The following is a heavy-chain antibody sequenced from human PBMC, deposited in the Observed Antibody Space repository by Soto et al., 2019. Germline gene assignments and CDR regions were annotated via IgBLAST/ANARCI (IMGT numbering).Heavy chain of an antibody. V-gene: IGHV3-23*01. Sequence: GGSLRLSCAASGFTFGSYAMSWVRQAPGKGLEWVSAISGSSGSTYYADSVKGRFAISRDNSKNTLYLQMNSLRAEDTAVYYCAKDGYDILTGYQDYWGQGTLVTVSS. CDR3: AKDGYDILTGYQDY. J-gene: IGHJ4*02. CDR1: GFTFGSYA. CDR2: ISGSSGST. D-gene: IGHD3-9*01.